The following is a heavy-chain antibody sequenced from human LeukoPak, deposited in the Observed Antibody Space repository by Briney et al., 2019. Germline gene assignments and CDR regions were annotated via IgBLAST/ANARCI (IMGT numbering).Heavy chain of an antibody. D-gene: IGHD2-15*01. Sequence: SETRSLTCTVSGGSISSGGYYWSWIRQHPGKGLEWIGYIYYSGRTYYNPSLKSRVTISVDTSKNQFSLKLSSVTAADTAVYYCARHRRGGCSGGSCYPNYYFDYWGQGTLVTVSS. CDR3: ARHRRGGCSGGSCYPNYYFDY. V-gene: IGHV4-31*03. J-gene: IGHJ4*02. CDR1: GGSISSGGYY. CDR2: IYYSGRT.